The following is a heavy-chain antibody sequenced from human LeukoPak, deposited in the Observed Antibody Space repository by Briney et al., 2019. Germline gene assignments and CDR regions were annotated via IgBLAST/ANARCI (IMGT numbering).Heavy chain of an antibody. V-gene: IGHV1-18*01. J-gene: IGHJ5*02. CDR1: GYTFTSYG. Sequence: ASVKVSCKASGYTFTSYGISWVRQAPGQGLEWMGWISAYNGNTNYAQKLQGRVTMTTDTSTSTAYMELRGLRSDDTAVYYCARDITIFGVVISWFDPWGQGTLVTVSS. CDR2: ISAYNGNT. CDR3: ARDITIFGVVISWFDP. D-gene: IGHD3-3*01.